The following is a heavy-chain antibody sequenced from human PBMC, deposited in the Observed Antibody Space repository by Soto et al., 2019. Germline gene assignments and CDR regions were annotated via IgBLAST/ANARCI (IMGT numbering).Heavy chain of an antibody. Sequence: QVQLVESAGGVVQPGRSLRLSCAASGFTFRTYSMHWVRQAPGEALEWVADISSDATKKHYADSVKGRFTISRDNSKNTLYLQMISLRTEDTAVYYCAKEPPGGWHFFDTWGQGTLVTVSS. D-gene: IGHD6-19*01. J-gene: IGHJ4*02. CDR2: ISSDATKK. CDR1: GFTFRTYS. CDR3: AKEPPGGWHFFDT. V-gene: IGHV3-30*18.